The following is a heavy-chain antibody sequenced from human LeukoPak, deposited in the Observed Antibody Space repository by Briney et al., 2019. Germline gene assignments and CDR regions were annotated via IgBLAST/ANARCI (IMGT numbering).Heavy chain of an antibody. V-gene: IGHV4-34*01. CDR3: ARGGVSASSSWYHYNWFDP. D-gene: IGHD6-13*01. CDR2: INHSGST. Sequence: SETLSLTCAVYGGSFSGYYWSWIRQPPGKGLEWIGEINHSGSTNYNPSLKSRVTISVDTSKNQFSLKLSSVTAADTAVYYCARGGVSASSSWYHYNWFDPWGQGTLVTVSS. CDR1: GGSFSGYY. J-gene: IGHJ5*02.